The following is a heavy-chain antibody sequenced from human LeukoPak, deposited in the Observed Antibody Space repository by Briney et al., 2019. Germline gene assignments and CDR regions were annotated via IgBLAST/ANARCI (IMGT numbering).Heavy chain of an antibody. CDR2: ISTSSIYI. Sequence: GGSLRLSCAASGFTFNTYSMNWVRRAPGKGLEWVSSISTSSIYIYYADSVKGRFTISRDNAKNSLYLQMNSLRAEDTAVYYCARVAINDYGDYFDYWGQGTLVTVSS. V-gene: IGHV3-21*01. CDR1: GFTFNTYS. J-gene: IGHJ4*02. CDR3: ARVAINDYGDYFDY. D-gene: IGHD4-17*01.